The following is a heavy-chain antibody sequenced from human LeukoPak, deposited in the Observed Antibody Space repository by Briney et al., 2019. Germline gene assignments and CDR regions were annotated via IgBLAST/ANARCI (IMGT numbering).Heavy chain of an antibody. D-gene: IGHD2-2*01. J-gene: IGHJ6*02. V-gene: IGHV3-30-3*01. CDR2: ISYDGSNK. Sequence: GGSLRLSCAASGFTFSSYAMHWVRQAPGKGLEWVAVISYDGSNKHYADSVKGRFTISRDNSKNTLYLQMNSLRAEDTAVYYCARESSTGGMDVWGQGTTVTVSS. CDR1: GFTFSSYA. CDR3: ARESSTGGMDV.